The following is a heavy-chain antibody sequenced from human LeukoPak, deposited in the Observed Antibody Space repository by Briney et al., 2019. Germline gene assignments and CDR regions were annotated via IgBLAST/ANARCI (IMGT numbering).Heavy chain of an antibody. CDR1: GFTFSSYA. V-gene: IGHV3-33*08. J-gene: IGHJ4*02. CDR3: ARDFLPDYDFWSGYSY. Sequence: GGSLRLSCSASGFTFSSYAMHWVRQAPGKGLEWVAVIWYDGSNKYYADSVKGRFTISRDNSKDTLYLQMNSLRAEDTAVYYCARDFLPDYDFWSGYSYWGQGTLVTVSS. CDR2: IWYDGSNK. D-gene: IGHD3-3*01.